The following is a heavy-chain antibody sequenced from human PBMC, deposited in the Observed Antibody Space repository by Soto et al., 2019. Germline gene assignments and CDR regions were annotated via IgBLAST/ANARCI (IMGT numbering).Heavy chain of an antibody. V-gene: IGHV4-31*03. CDR1: GGSISSGGYY. J-gene: IGHJ4*02. CDR2: IYYSGST. D-gene: IGHD3-10*01. CDR3: ARLPAYGSGSYPFYFDY. Sequence: PSETLSLTCTVSGGSISSGGYYWSWIRQHPGKGLEWIGYIYYSGSTYYNPSLKSRVTISVDTSKNQFSLKLSSVTAADTAVYYCARLPAYGSGSYPFYFDYWGQGTLVTVSS.